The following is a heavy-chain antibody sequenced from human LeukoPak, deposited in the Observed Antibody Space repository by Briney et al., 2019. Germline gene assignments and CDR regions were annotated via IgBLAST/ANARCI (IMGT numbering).Heavy chain of an antibody. CDR3: ARDPARLSTVVTPDY. V-gene: IGHV3-33*01. D-gene: IGHD4-23*01. CDR2: IWYDGSNK. J-gene: IGHJ4*02. Sequence: PGRSLRLSCAASGFTFSSYGMRWVRQAPGKGLEWVAVIWYDGSNKYYADSVKGRFTISRDNSKSTLYLQMNSLRAEDTAVYYCARDPARLSTVVTPDYWGQGTLVTVSS. CDR1: GFTFSSYG.